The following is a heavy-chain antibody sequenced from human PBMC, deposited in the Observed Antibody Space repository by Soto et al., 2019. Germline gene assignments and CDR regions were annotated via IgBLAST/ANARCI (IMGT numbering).Heavy chain of an antibody. Sequence: SETLSLTCTVSGGSISSYYWSWIRQPPGKGLEWIGYIYYSGSTNYNPSLKSRVTISVDTSKNQFSLKLSSVTAADTAVYYCARLDSGGDYYYGMDVWGQGTTVTVSS. CDR3: ARLDSGGDYYYGMDV. D-gene: IGHD2-8*02. CDR1: GGSISSYY. J-gene: IGHJ6*02. V-gene: IGHV4-59*08. CDR2: IYYSGST.